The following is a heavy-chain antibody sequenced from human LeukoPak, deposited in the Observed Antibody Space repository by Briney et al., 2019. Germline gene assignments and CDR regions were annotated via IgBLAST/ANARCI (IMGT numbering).Heavy chain of an antibody. CDR3: ASPALKWELRPAGGFHDAFDI. D-gene: IGHD1-26*01. CDR2: IYPCDSDP. Sequence: GESLKIPCKGSGYSFTSYWIGWVRPMPGKGLEWMGIIYPCDSDPRYSLSFQGQVTISAGQYLRPPYLQWSSLKASDTAMYYCASPALKWELRPAGGFHDAFDIWGQGTMVTVSS. J-gene: IGHJ3*02. V-gene: IGHV5-51*06. CDR1: GYSFTSYW.